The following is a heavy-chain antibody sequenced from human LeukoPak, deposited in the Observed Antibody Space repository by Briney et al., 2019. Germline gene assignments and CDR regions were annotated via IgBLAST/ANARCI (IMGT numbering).Heavy chain of an antibody. CDR1: GGSFSGYY. CDR2: INHSGST. D-gene: IGHD3-22*01. V-gene: IGHV4-34*01. J-gene: IGHJ1*01. Sequence: SETLSLTCAVYGGSFSGYYWNWIRQPPGKGLEWIGEINHSGSTNYNPSLKSRVTISVDTSKNEFSLKLSSVTAADTAVYYCASVPVVVRYFQHWGQGTLVTVSS. CDR3: ASVPVVVRYFQH.